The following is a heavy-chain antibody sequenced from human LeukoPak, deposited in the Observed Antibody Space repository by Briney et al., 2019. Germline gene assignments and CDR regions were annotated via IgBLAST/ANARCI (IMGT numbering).Heavy chain of an antibody. V-gene: IGHV4-34*01. Sequence: KPSETLSLTCAVYGGSFSGYYWSWIRQPPGKGLEWIGEINHSGSTNYNPSLKSRVTISVDTSKNQFSLKLSSVTAADTAVYYCARGRDYYGSGTPPPFDIWGQGTMVTVSS. CDR1: GGSFSGYY. D-gene: IGHD3-10*01. J-gene: IGHJ3*02. CDR2: INHSGST. CDR3: ARGRDYYGSGTPPPFDI.